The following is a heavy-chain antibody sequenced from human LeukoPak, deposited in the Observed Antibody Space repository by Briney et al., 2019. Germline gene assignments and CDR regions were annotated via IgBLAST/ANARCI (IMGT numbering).Heavy chain of an antibody. Sequence: GGSLRLSCAASGFTFSSYGMHWVRQAPGKGLEWVAVIWYDGSNKYHADSVKGRFTISRDNSKNTLYLQMNSLRAEDTAVYYCAKESRVLLWFGEFHFWGQGTLVTVSS. CDR2: IWYDGSNK. J-gene: IGHJ4*02. CDR3: AKESRVLLWFGEFHF. D-gene: IGHD3-10*01. V-gene: IGHV3-33*06. CDR1: GFTFSSYG.